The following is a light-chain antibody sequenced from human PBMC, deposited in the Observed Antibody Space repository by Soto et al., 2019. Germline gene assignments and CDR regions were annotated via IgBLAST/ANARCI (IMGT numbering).Light chain of an antibody. CDR2: DAS. Sequence: MQVTQCPCCLSASVGDRVTITCQASQDITNYLNWYQQRPGKAPRLLLYDASSLETGVPSRFSGSGSGTDFTFTISSLQPEDIATYYCQHYDHLPITFGQGTRLEIK. CDR1: QDITNY. J-gene: IGKJ5*01. V-gene: IGKV1-33*01. CDR3: QHYDHLPIT.